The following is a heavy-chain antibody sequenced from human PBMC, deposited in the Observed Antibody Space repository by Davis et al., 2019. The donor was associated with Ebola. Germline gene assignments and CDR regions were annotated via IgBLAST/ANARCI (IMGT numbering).Heavy chain of an antibody. V-gene: IGHV1-2*06. CDR1: GYTFTGNY. J-gene: IGHJ6*04. CDR3: ARGVAVAGLVYYYYGRDV. D-gene: IGHD6-19*01. Sequence: AASVKVSCKASGYTFTGNYIQWVRQAPGQGLEWMGRINPNSGGTNYAQKFQGRVTMTRDTSISTAYMELSRLRSDDTAVYYCARGVAVAGLVYYYYGRDVWGKGTTVTVSS. CDR2: INPNSGGT.